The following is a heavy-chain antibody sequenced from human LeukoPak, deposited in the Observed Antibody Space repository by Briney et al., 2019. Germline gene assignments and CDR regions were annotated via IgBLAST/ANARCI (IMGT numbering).Heavy chain of an antibody. Sequence: GGSLRLSCTTSGFTFGDYAMSWVRQAPGKGLEWVSFIRRKAHGGTTEYAASVKGRFSSSRDDSKSIAYLQMKSLKTEDTAVYFCTRVTYYYDNSGYFHFDSWGQGSLVTVSS. CDR2: IRRKAHGGTT. V-gene: IGHV3-49*04. D-gene: IGHD3-22*01. CDR1: GFTFGDYA. CDR3: TRVTYYYDNSGYFHFDS. J-gene: IGHJ4*02.